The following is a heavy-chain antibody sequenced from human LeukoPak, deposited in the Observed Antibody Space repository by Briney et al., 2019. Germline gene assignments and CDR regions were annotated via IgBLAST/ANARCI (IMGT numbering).Heavy chain of an antibody. CDR1: GYTFTSYA. D-gene: IGHD5-12*01. V-gene: IGHV1-3*01. Sequence: ASVKVSCKASGYTFTSYAMHWVRQAPGRRLEWMGWINAGNGNTKYSQKFQGRVTITRDTSASTAYMELSSLRSEDTAVDYCARVDIVATIEFDYWGQGTLVTVSS. CDR2: INAGNGNT. J-gene: IGHJ4*02. CDR3: ARVDIVATIEFDY.